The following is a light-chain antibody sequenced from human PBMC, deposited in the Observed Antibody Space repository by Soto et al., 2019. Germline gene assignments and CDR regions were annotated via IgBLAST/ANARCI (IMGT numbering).Light chain of an antibody. V-gene: IGKV3-20*01. Sequence: ETVLTQSPGTLSLSPGERGTLSCRASQSVSSNYLAWYQQKPGQAPRLLIYGASSRATGIPDRFSGSGSGTDFTLTISGLEPEDFAVYYCQQYGSSPRTFGQGTKVDIK. CDR1: QSVSSNY. J-gene: IGKJ1*01. CDR2: GAS. CDR3: QQYGSSPRT.